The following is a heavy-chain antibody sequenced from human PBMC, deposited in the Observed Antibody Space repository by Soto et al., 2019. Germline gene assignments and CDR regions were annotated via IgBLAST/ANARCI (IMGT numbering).Heavy chain of an antibody. CDR3: AKRVRGVINNWFDP. CDR2: ISGSGGST. Sequence: SGGSLRLSCAASGFTFSSYAMSWVRQAPGKGLEWVLAISGSGGSTYYADSVKGRFTISRDNSKNTLYLQMNSPRAEDTAVYYCAKRVRGVINNWFDPWGQGTLVTVSS. V-gene: IGHV3-23*01. D-gene: IGHD3-10*01. J-gene: IGHJ5*02. CDR1: GFTFSSYA.